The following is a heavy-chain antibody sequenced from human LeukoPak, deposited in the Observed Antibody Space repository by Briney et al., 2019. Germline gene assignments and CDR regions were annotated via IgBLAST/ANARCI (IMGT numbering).Heavy chain of an antibody. V-gene: IGHV3-23*01. CDR1: GFTFSSYA. CDR3: AKPRLGKVTMVRGADAFDI. J-gene: IGHJ3*02. D-gene: IGHD3-10*01. Sequence: GGSLRLSCAASGFTFSSYAMSWVRQAPGKGLEWASAISGSGGSTYYADSVKGRFTISRDNSKNTLYLQMNSLRAEDTAVYYCAKPRLGKVTMVRGADAFDIWGQGTMVTVSS. CDR2: ISGSGGST.